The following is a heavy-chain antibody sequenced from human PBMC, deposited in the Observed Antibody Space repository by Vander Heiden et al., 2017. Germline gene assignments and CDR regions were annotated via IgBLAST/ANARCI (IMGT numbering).Heavy chain of an antibody. CDR2: IYYSGST. V-gene: IGHV4-39*01. CDR3: ARHGGKQWLVRPRVYNWFDP. D-gene: IGHD6-19*01. Sequence: QLQLQESGPGLVKPSETLSLTCTVSGGSISSSSYYWGWIRQPPGKGLEWIGSIYYSGSTYYNPFLKSRVTISVDTSKNQFSLKLSSVTAADTAVYYCARHGGKQWLVRPRVYNWFDPWGQGTLVTVSS. J-gene: IGHJ5*02. CDR1: GGSISSSSYY.